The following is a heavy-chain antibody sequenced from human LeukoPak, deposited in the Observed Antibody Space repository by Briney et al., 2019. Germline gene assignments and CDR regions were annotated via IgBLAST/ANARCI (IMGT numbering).Heavy chain of an antibody. CDR3: ARDLRYSSGWYGGYYYYYGMDV. V-gene: IGHV4-59*01. Sequence: PSETLSLTCTVSGGSISSYCWSWIRQPPGKGLEWIGYIYYSGSTNYNPSLKSRVTISVDTSKNQFSLKLSSVTAADTAVYYCARDLRYSSGWYGGYYYYYGMDVWGKGTTVTVSS. CDR2: IYYSGST. D-gene: IGHD6-19*01. CDR1: GGSISSYC. J-gene: IGHJ6*04.